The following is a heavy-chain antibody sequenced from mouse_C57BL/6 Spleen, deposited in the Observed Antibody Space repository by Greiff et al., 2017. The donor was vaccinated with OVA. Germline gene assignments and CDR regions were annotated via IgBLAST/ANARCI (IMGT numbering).Heavy chain of an antibody. J-gene: IGHJ4*01. Sequence: QVQLKQPGAELVRPGTSVKLSCKASGYTFTSYWMHWVKQRPGQGLEWIGEIDPSDSYTNYNQKFKGKSTLTVDKSSSTAYMQLSSLTSEDSAVYYCVAYGRGAMDYWGQGTSVTVSS. V-gene: IGHV1-59*01. CDR3: VAYGRGAMDY. CDR1: GYTFTSYW. D-gene: IGHD1-1*01. CDR2: IDPSDSYT.